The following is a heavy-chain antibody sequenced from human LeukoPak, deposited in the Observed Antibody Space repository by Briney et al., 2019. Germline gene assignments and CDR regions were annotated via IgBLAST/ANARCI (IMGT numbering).Heavy chain of an antibody. CDR1: GGSFSGYY. CDR3: ARPLVVGYYYGMDV. Sequence: SETLSLTCAVYGGSFSGYYWSWIRQPPGKGLEWIGEINHSGSTSYNPSLKSRVTISVDTSKNQFSLKLSSVTAADTAVYYCARPLVVGYYYGMDVWGQGTTVTVSS. V-gene: IGHV4-34*01. D-gene: IGHD1-26*01. CDR2: INHSGST. J-gene: IGHJ6*02.